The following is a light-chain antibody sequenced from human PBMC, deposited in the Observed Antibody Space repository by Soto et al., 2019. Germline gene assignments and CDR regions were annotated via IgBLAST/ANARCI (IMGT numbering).Light chain of an antibody. CDR1: QSISDW. Sequence: DIQMTQSPSTLSASVGDRVTITCRASQSISDWLAWYQQKPGKAPKLLIYKASSLEGGVPSRFSGSGSGTDFTLTISSLQPDDFATYYCQQYNSYSRTFGQGTKVEV. CDR3: QQYNSYSRT. J-gene: IGKJ1*01. V-gene: IGKV1-5*03. CDR2: KAS.